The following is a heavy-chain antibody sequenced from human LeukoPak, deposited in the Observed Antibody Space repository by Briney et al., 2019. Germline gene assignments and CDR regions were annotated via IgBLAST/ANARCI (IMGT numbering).Heavy chain of an antibody. J-gene: IGHJ4*02. V-gene: IGHV4-34*01. CDR3: ARGPSSSHFDY. Sequence: PSETLSLTCAVYGGSFSGYYWSWLRQPPGKGLEWIGEINHSGSTNYNPSLKSRVTISVDTSKNQFSLKLSSVTAGDTAVYYCARGPSSSHFDYWGQGTLVTVSS. D-gene: IGHD6-6*01. CDR1: GGSFSGYY. CDR2: INHSGST.